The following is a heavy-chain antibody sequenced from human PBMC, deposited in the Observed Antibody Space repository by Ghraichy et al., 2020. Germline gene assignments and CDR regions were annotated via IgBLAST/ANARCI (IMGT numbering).Heavy chain of an antibody. CDR2: ISGSGGST. Sequence: GGSLRLSCAASGFTFSSYAMSWVRQAPGKGLEWVSAISGSGGSTYYADSVKGRFTISRDNSKNTLYLQMNSLRAEDTAVYYCAKEEGRWDTAMATPFDYWGQGTLVTVSS. V-gene: IGHV3-23*01. CDR3: AKEEGRWDTAMATPFDY. CDR1: GFTFSSYA. D-gene: IGHD5-18*01. J-gene: IGHJ4*02.